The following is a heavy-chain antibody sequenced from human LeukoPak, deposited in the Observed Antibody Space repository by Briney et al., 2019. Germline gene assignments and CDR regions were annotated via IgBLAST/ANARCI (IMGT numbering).Heavy chain of an antibody. CDR3: AREQYSSSSWGFYGMDV. D-gene: IGHD6-6*01. CDR2: ILPILGIA. Sequence: ASVKLSCKASGGILSSYTIRWVRHPPGQGLVWMGRILPILGIANYAQKFQDRVTITADKSTSTAYMELSSLRSEDTAVYYCAREQYSSSSWGFYGMDVWGQGTTVTVSS. J-gene: IGHJ6*02. V-gene: IGHV1-69*04. CDR1: GGILSSYT.